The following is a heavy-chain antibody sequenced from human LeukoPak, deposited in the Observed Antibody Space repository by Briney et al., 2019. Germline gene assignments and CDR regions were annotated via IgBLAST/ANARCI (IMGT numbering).Heavy chain of an antibody. CDR1: GFLFHLYA. V-gene: IGHV3-43*02. J-gene: IGHJ4*02. CDR3: ARDDGASSLLDF. D-gene: IGHD6-6*01. Sequence: PGGSLRLSCATSGFLFHLYAIYWVRQAPGKGLEWVSLISGNGHTIFYADSVRGRFTISRDNSKNSLYLQMDSLTTEDTAVYYCARDDGASSLLDFWGQGTLVTVSS. CDR2: ISGNGHTI.